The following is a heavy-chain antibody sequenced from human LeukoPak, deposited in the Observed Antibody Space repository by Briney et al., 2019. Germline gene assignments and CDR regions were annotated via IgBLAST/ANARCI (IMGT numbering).Heavy chain of an antibody. J-gene: IGHJ5*01. V-gene: IGHV4-4*07. D-gene: IGHD6-19*01. CDR2: IYSSGST. CDR3: ARGPGSAWFDY. CDR1: GGSISDYY. Sequence: PSETLSLTCTVSGGSISDYYWNWIRQPAGKGLQWIGRIYSSGSTNYNPSLKSRVIMSVDTSKNQFSLKLSSVTAADTAVYYCARGPGSAWFDYWGQGTLVTVSS.